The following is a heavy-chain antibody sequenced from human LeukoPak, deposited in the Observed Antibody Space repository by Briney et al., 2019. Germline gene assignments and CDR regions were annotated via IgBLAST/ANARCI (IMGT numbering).Heavy chain of an antibody. D-gene: IGHD2-21*02. J-gene: IGHJ4*02. CDR2: IKQDGTDK. V-gene: IGHV3-7*01. CDR3: ARDVAGDGYFDY. Sequence: GGSLRLSCAGSGFTFSTYWMSWVRQAPGKGLDWVANIKQDGTDKYYVDSVKGRFTISRDNAKNLLYLQMNSLRAEDTAVYYCARDVAGDGYFDYWGQGTLVTVSS. CDR1: GFTFSTYW.